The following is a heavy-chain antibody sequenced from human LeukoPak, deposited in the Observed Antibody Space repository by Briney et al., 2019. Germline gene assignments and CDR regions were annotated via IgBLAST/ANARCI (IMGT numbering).Heavy chain of an antibody. V-gene: IGHV1-18*01. CDR1: GYTFTNYG. CDR2: ISAYNGNT. D-gene: IGHD5-18*01. Sequence: ASVKVSCKASGYTFTNYGISWVRQAPGQGLEWMGWISAYNGNTNYAQKLQGRVTTTTDTSTSTAYMELRSLRSDDTAVYYCARIGYSYGYSHYYGFDPWGQGTLVTVSS. J-gene: IGHJ5*02. CDR3: ARIGYSYGYSHYYGFDP.